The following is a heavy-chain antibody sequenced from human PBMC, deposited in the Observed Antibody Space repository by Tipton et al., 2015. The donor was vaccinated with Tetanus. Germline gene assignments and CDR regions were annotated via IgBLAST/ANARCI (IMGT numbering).Heavy chain of an antibody. CDR2: ISHSENT. J-gene: IGHJ4*02. Sequence: TLSLTCTVSGDSITSFYWSWIRQPPGKGLEWIGEISHSENTNYNPSLQSRVTISMNTANNHIYLNLTSVTAADTAVYYCARGMDYDSSGIDDFWGQGTLVTVSS. D-gene: IGHD3-22*01. CDR3: ARGMDYDSSGIDDF. CDR1: GDSITSFY. V-gene: IGHV4-34*01.